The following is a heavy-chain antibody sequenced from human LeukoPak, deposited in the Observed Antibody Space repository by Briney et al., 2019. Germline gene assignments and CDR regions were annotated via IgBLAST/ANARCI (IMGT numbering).Heavy chain of an antibody. CDR2: INSDGSST. CDR3: ARIDSSSRVKIGY. D-gene: IGHD6-13*01. CDR1: GFTFSSYW. V-gene: IGHV3-74*01. Sequence: GGSLRLSCAASGFTFSSYWMHWVRQGPGKGLVWVSRINSDGSSTSYADSVKGRFTISRDNAKNTLYLQMNSLRAEDTAVYYCARIDSSSRVKIGYWGQGTLVTVSS. J-gene: IGHJ4*02.